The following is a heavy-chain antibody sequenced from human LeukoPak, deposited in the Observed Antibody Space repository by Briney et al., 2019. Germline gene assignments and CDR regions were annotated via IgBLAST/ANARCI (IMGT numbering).Heavy chain of an antibody. CDR3: AKALSSSFTGSSWEY. V-gene: IGHV3-9*03. CDR2: INWNGGKI. CDR1: GFTFDDYA. J-gene: IGHJ4*02. D-gene: IGHD6-6*01. Sequence: GGSLRLSCAASGFTFDDYAMHWIRQAPGQGLERVSGINWNGGKIGYADSVKGRFTISRDSAKSSLYLQMNTLRAEDMAFYYCAKALSSSFTGSSWEYWGQGTLVTVSS.